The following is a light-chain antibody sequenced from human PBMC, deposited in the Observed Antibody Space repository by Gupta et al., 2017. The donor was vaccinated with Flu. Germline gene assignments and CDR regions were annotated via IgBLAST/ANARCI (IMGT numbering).Light chain of an antibody. CDR2: KAS. CDR3: QQYNSYPRT. V-gene: IGKV1-5*03. J-gene: IGKJ3*01. CDR1: QSISSW. Sequence: DIQMTQSPSTLSASIGDRVTITCRASQSISSWLAWYQQKPGKVPKVLIYKASSLESGVPSRFSGSGSGTEFTLTISSLQPDDFATYYCQQYNSYPRTFGPGTKVDIK.